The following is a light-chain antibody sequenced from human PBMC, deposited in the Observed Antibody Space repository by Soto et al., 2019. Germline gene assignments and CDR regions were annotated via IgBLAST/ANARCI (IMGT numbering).Light chain of an antibody. CDR3: MRATQFPHT. CDR1: QSLLDSDGETY. V-gene: IGKV2-24*01. J-gene: IGKJ2*01. Sequence: EIVMTQTPLSSPVTLGQPASISCRSSQSLLDSDGETYLSWLQQRPGQPPRLLIYKTSSRFSGVPDRFSGSGAGTDFTLKISRVEVEDVGVYYCMRATQFPHTFGQGTKLEI. CDR2: KTS.